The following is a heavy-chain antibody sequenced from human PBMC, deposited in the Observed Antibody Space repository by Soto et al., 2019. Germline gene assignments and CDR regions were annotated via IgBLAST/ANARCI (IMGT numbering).Heavy chain of an antibody. CDR3: ARLLYSSGWYGVIDH. D-gene: IGHD6-19*01. CDR1: GGAISGYY. V-gene: IGHV4-59*08. CDR2: IYYTGGT. Sequence: SETLSLTCSVSGGAISGYYGGWIRQPPGEGLEWIGNIYYTGGTNYNPSLKSRVTISVDTSKKQFSLKLSSLSAADTAVYYCARLLYSSGWYGVIDHWGQGTLVTVSS. J-gene: IGHJ4*02.